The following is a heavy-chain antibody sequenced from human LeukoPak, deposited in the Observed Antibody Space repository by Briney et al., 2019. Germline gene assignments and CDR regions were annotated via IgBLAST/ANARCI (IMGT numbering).Heavy chain of an antibody. V-gene: IGHV3-74*01. D-gene: IGHD4-17*01. CDR1: GFTFSSYW. CDR3: ARGIRFRVTTSAYYFDY. Sequence: GGSLRLSCAASGFTFSSYWMHWVRQAPGKGLVWVSRINSDGSSTSYADSVKGRFTISRDNSKNTLYLQMNSLRAEDTAVYYCARGIRFRVTTSAYYFDYWGQGTLVTVSS. CDR2: INSDGSST. J-gene: IGHJ4*02.